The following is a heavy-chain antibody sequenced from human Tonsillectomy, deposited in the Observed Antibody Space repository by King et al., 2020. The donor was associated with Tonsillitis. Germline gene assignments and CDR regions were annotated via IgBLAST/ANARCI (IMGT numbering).Heavy chain of an antibody. D-gene: IGHD3-22*01. Sequence: VQLQESGPGLVKPSQTLSLTCTVSGGSISSGDYYWRWIRQPPGKGLEWIGYIYYSVSTYYNPSLKSRVTISVDTSKNQFSLKLSSVTAADTAVYYCARDNYYDSSGYYFFAFDIWGQGTMVTVSS. V-gene: IGHV4-30-4*01. CDR2: IYYSVST. J-gene: IGHJ3*02. CDR3: ARDNYYDSSGYYFFAFDI. CDR1: GGSISSGDYY.